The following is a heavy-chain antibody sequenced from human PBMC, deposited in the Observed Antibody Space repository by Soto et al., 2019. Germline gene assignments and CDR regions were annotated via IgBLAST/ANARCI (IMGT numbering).Heavy chain of an antibody. CDR2: ISGSGGST. D-gene: IGHD6-6*01. CDR1: GFTFSSYA. V-gene: IGHV3-23*01. Sequence: EVQLLESGGGLVQPGGSLRLSCAASGFTFSSYALSWVRQAPGKGLEWVSAISGSGGSTYYADSVKGRFTISRDNSKNTLYLQMNSLRAEDTAVYYCAKDLDLAARALGSCDYWGQGTLVTVSS. CDR3: AKDLDLAARALGSCDY. J-gene: IGHJ4*02.